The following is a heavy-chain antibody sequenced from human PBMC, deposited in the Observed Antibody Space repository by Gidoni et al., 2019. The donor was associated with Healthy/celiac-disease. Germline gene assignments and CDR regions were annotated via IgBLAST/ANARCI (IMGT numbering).Heavy chain of an antibody. CDR3: ARDMTTVTTVGCDY. CDR1: GFSLSTSGMR. Sequence: QVTLKESGPALVTPTQTLPLTCPFSGFSLSTSGMRVSWIRQPAGKALEWLARMDWDDDKVYSTSLKTRPTISKETSKNQVVLTRTNMDPVDTATYYCARDMTTVTTVGCDYGGQGTLVTVSS. CDR2: MDWDDDK. D-gene: IGHD4-4*01. V-gene: IGHV2-70*04. J-gene: IGHJ4*02.